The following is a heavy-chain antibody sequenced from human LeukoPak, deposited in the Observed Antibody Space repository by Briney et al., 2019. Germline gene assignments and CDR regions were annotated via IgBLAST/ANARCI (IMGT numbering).Heavy chain of an antibody. CDR1: GFTFSDYY. J-gene: IGHJ4*02. Sequence: GGSLRLSCAASGFTFSDYYMSWIRPTPEKGLEWVSYISGNSYYTNYADSVKGRFTISRDNAKNSLYLQMNSLRAEDTAVYYCARGDGGNSAFDYWGQGNLVTVSS. CDR2: ISGNSYYT. CDR3: ARGDGGNSAFDY. V-gene: IGHV3-11*05. D-gene: IGHD4-23*01.